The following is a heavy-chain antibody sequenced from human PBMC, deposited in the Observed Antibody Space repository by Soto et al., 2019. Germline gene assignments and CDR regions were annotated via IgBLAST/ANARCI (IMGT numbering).Heavy chain of an antibody. CDR1: GFTFSSYW. Sequence: LRLSCAASGFTFSSYWMHWVRQVPGKGLVWVSRINTDGSSTSYADSVKGRFTISRDNAKNTLYLQMNSVRVEDTAVYYCARDPPVLEGNDSSGYPFDYWGQGTLVTVSS. V-gene: IGHV3-74*01. D-gene: IGHD3-22*01. CDR3: ARDPPVLEGNDSSGYPFDY. CDR2: INTDGSST. J-gene: IGHJ4*02.